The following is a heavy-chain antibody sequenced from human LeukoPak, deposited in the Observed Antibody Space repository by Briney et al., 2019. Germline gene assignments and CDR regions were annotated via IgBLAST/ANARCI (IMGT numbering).Heavy chain of an antibody. D-gene: IGHD2-2*01. Sequence: SETLSLTWTVSGGSISSGGYYWSWIRQHPGRGLEWIGYIYYSGSTYYNPSLMSRVTISVDTSKNQFSLKLSSVTAADTAVYYCARDAPDIVVVPAARGVRRAFDIWGQGTMVTVSS. CDR2: IYYSGST. V-gene: IGHV4-31*02. J-gene: IGHJ3*02. CDR1: GGSISSGGYY. CDR3: ARDAPDIVVVPAARGVRRAFDI.